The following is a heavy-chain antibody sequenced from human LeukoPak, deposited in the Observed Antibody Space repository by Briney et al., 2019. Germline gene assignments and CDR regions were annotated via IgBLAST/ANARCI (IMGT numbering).Heavy chain of an antibody. CDR3: AKVIAARPS. CDR2: IKQDGSQK. J-gene: IGHJ5*02. D-gene: IGHD6-6*01. CDR1: GFTFRNYW. V-gene: IGHV3-7*03. Sequence: GGSLRLSCATSGFTFRNYWMSWVRQAPGNGLQWLANIKQDGSQKYYVDSVKGRFTISRDNAKNSLYLQMDSLRAEDTAVYYCAKVIAARPSWGQGTLVTVSS.